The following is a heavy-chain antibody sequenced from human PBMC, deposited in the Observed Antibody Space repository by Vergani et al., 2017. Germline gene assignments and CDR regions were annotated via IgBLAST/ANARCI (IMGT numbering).Heavy chain of an antibody. Sequence: QVQLVQSGAEVKKPGASVKVSCKASGYTFTGYYMHWVRQAPGQGLEWMGRINPNSGGTNYAQKFQGRVTMTRDTSISTAYMELSRLRSDDTAVYYCARVGGVAMYCSSTSCLRNYYCYMDVWGKGTTVTVSS. CDR3: ARVGGVAMYCSSTSCLRNYYCYMDV. D-gene: IGHD2-2*01. J-gene: IGHJ6*03. CDR1: GYTFTGYY. CDR2: INPNSGGT. V-gene: IGHV1-2*06.